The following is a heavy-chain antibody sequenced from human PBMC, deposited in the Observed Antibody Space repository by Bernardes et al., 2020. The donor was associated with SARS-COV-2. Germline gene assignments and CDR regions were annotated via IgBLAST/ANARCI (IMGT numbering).Heavy chain of an antibody. V-gene: IGHV4-31*03. CDR1: GASVSSGVYY. D-gene: IGHD3-10*01. CDR2: ISYSGRT. Sequence: TLSLTCTVSGASVSSGVYYWTWIRQHPGKGLEWIGYISYSGRTYYSPSLKSRVTFSIDTSKNQFSLGLSSVTAADTAVYYCARASPPLYGSGSYFDYWGQGTLVTVSS. J-gene: IGHJ4*02. CDR3: ARASPPLYGSGSYFDY.